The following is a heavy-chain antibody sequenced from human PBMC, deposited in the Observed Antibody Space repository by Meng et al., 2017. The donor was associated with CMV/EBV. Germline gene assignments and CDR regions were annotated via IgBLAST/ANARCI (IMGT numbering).Heavy chain of an antibody. J-gene: IGHJ4*02. CDR3: ARVTSRVAGAFDY. Sequence: QAHLTQPGPGLVKPSQTLSLTCTVSGGSISSGDYYWSWIRQPPGKGLEWIGYIYYSGSTYYNPSLKSRVTISVDTSKNQFSLKLSSVTAADTAVYYCARVTSRVAGAFDYWGQGTLVTVSS. V-gene: IGHV4-30-4*08. CDR1: GGSISSGDYY. D-gene: IGHD1-14*01. CDR2: IYYSGST.